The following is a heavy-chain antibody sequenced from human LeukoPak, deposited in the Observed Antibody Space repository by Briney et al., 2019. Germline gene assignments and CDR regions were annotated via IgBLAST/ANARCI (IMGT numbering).Heavy chain of an antibody. CDR3: ARASSTSLLPFYYYYMDV. V-gene: IGHV1-24*01. J-gene: IGHJ6*03. CDR1: GYTLTELS. CDR2: FDPEDGET. Sequence: ASVKVSCKVSGYTLTELSMHWVRQAPGKGLEWMGGFDPEDGETIYAQKFQGRVTMTEDTSTDTAYMELSSLRSEDTAVYYCARASSTSLLPFYYYYMDVWGKGTTVTVSS. D-gene: IGHD2-2*01.